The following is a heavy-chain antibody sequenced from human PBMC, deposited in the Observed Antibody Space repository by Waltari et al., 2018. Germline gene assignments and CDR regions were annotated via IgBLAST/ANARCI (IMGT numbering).Heavy chain of an antibody. CDR1: GYTFNNYA. Sequence: QVHLVQSGAEVKKPGSSVKVSCTASGYTFNNYAITWVRQAPVQGFEWMGGIIPMFGKEKYAQKFQGRLTIAADESTSTAYMELRSLTSEDTATYYCARGYAHCNDGGCYSSWLDPWGQGTLVTVSS. CDR3: ARGYAHCNDGGCYSSWLDP. J-gene: IGHJ5*02. V-gene: IGHV1-69*13. CDR2: IIPMFGKE. D-gene: IGHD2-8*01.